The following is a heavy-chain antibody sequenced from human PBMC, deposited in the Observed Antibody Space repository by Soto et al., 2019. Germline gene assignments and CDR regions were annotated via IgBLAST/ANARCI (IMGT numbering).Heavy chain of an antibody. J-gene: IGHJ4*02. CDR1: GFTFSSYA. CDR3: ASSTYYYDSSGYYLDY. D-gene: IGHD3-22*01. V-gene: IGHV3-23*01. Sequence: GGSLRLSCAASGFTFSSYAMSWVRQAPGKGLEWVSAISGSGGSTYYADSVKGRFTISRDNSKNTLYLQMNSLRAEDTAVYYCASSTYYYDSSGYYLDYWGQGTLVTVSS. CDR2: ISGSGGST.